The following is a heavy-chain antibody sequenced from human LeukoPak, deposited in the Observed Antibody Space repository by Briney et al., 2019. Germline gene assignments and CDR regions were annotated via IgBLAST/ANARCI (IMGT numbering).Heavy chain of an antibody. CDR1: GFTFSSYS. Sequence: GGSLRLSCAASGFTFSSYSMNWVRQAPGKVLEWVSSIISSSSYIYYADSVKGRFTISRDNAKTSLYLQMNSLRAEDTAVYYCAREQGGYPGYFDYWGQGTLVTVSS. D-gene: IGHD3-22*01. CDR2: IISSSSYI. V-gene: IGHV3-21*01. J-gene: IGHJ4*02. CDR3: AREQGGYPGYFDY.